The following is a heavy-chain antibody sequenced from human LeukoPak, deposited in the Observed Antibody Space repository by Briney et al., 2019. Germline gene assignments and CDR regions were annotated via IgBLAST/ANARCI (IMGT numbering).Heavy chain of an antibody. Sequence: PGGSLRLSCLAAGFTFDDYAMHWVRQAPGKGLEWVSGLAWNSDIVGYADSVKGRFTISRDHAKNSLYLQMNSLRAEDTALYYCVKVRGYSYGYFDYWGQGILVTVSS. V-gene: IGHV3-9*01. CDR1: GFTFDDYA. CDR3: VKVRGYSYGYFDY. J-gene: IGHJ4*02. CDR2: LAWNSDIV. D-gene: IGHD5-18*01.